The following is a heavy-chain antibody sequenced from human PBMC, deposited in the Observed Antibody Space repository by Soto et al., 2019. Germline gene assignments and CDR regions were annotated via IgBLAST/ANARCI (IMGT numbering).Heavy chain of an antibody. D-gene: IGHD1-7*01. Sequence: ASVKVSCKASGYTFTSYGISWVRQAPGQGLECMGWISAYNGNTNYAQKLQGRVTMTTXTXXSXXXMXLXXLRXGXTAVYYCARVSITGTTWAYWGQGTLVTVSS. J-gene: IGHJ4*02. CDR3: ARVSITGTTWAY. V-gene: IGHV1-18*04. CDR1: GYTFTSYG. CDR2: ISAYNGNT.